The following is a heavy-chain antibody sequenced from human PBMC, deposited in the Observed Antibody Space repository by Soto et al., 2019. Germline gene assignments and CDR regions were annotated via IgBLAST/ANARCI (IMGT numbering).Heavy chain of an antibody. CDR2: IASDAVYK. Sequence: PGGSLRLSCAASGFSFNSHTMHWVRPAPGRGMGWVGVIASDAVYKNRGDSVKGQFPISRDNARNRLYVEMNRLSLKVTDVYLCERGDGGSVVCRLLDVWGQGTKVTVSS. V-gene: IGHV3-30-3*01. CDR3: ERGDGGSVVCRLLDV. CDR1: GFSFNSHT. J-gene: IGHJ6*02. D-gene: IGHD2-15*01.